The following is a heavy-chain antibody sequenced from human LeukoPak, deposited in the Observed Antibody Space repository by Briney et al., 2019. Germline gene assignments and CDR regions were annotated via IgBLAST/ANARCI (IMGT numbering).Heavy chain of an antibody. J-gene: IGHJ4*02. V-gene: IGHV3-30*03. CDR3: ARDQSTFVGSFDY. D-gene: IGHD2/OR15-2a*01. CDR1: GFTFSSYG. Sequence: GGSLRLSCAASGFTFSSYGMHWVRQAPGKGLEWVAVISYDGSNKYYADSVKGRFTISRDNSKNTLYLQMNSLRAEDTAVYYCARDQSTFVGSFDYWGQGTLHTVSS. CDR2: ISYDGSNK.